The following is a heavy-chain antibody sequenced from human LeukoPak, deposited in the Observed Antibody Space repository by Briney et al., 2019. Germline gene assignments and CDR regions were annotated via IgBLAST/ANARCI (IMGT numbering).Heavy chain of an antibody. CDR3: AKDFRITSAFDI. V-gene: IGHV3-23*01. J-gene: IGHJ3*02. D-gene: IGHD1-14*01. CDR2: ISGSGGST. Sequence: GGSLRLSCAASGFTFSSYAMSWVRQAPGKGLEWVSAISGSGGSTYYADSVKGRFTISRDNSKNTLYLRMNSLRAEDTAVYYCAKDFRITSAFDIWGQGTMVTVSS. CDR1: GFTFSSYA.